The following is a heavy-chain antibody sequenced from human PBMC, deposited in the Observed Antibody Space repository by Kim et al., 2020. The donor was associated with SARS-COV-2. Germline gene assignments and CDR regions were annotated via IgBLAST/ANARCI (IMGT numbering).Heavy chain of an antibody. D-gene: IGHD5-12*01. V-gene: IGHV5-10-1*01. CDR2: IDPSDSYT. CDR1: GYSFTSYW. CDR3: AIFEGVHSGYDYLVLVESTFDY. J-gene: IGHJ4*02. Sequence: GESLKISCKGSGYSFTSYWISWMRQMPGKGPEWMGRIDPSDSYTNYSPSFQGHVTISADKSISTAYLQWSSLKASDTAMYYCAIFEGVHSGYDYLVLVESTFDYWGQGTLVTVSS.